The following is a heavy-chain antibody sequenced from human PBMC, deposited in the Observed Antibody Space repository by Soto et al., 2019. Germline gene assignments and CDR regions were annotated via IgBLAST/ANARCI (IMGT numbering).Heavy chain of an antibody. D-gene: IGHD7-27*01. J-gene: IGHJ4*02. CDR3: ARDLNWGIDY. CDR1: GFTCSTFS. CDR2: ISGTYAI. Sequence: GGTLRLSCAASGFTCSTFSMNWVRQAPGKGLEWVSYISGTYAIYYADSVQVRFTISRDNAKNSVYLQMNSLRDEDTAIYYCARDLNWGIDYWGQGALVTVSS. V-gene: IGHV3-48*02.